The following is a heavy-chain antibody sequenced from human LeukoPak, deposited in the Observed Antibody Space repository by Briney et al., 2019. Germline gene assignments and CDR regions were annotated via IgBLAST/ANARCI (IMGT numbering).Heavy chain of an antibody. Sequence: PGGSLRLSCATSGFTFSDYDMHWVRQAPGKGLEWVSTVSTTGGSTYYADSVKGRFTISRDNSKDTLYLQMNSLRAEDTAVYYCAKCSGWFVRGKDYYYYYMDVWGKGTTVTVSS. D-gene: IGHD6-19*01. CDR2: VSTTGGST. CDR3: AKCSGWFVRGKDYYYYYMDV. CDR1: GFTFSDYD. J-gene: IGHJ6*03. V-gene: IGHV3-23*01.